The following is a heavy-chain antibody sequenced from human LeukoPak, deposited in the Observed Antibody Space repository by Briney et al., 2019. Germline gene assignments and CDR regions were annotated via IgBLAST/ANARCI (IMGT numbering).Heavy chain of an antibody. D-gene: IGHD3-10*01. V-gene: IGHV3-7*01. Sequence: PGGSLRLSCAASGFTFSSYWMSWVRQAPGKGLERVANIKQDGSEKYYVDSVKGRFTISRDNAKNSLNLQMNSLRAEDTAVYYCARDYYGSGVNWFDPWGQGTLVTVSS. CDR1: GFTFSSYW. J-gene: IGHJ5*02. CDR3: ARDYYGSGVNWFDP. CDR2: IKQDGSEK.